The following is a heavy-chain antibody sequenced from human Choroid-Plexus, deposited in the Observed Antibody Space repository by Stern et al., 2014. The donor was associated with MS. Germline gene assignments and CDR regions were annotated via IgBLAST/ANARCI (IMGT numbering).Heavy chain of an antibody. CDR3: ARVYNTIYGIVTQRGSGMDV. Sequence: EVQLVESGGGLVQPGGSLTISCTAAGFTFGHYWMTWVRQAPGKGLEWVATITDEGPEKNYVDSVKGRFTSSRDNARNSLYLQMNRLRVEDTALYYCARVYNTIYGIVTQRGSGMDVWGQGTTVIVSS. CDR2: ITDEGPEK. J-gene: IGHJ6*02. V-gene: IGHV3-7*01. CDR1: GFTFGHYW. D-gene: IGHD3-3*01.